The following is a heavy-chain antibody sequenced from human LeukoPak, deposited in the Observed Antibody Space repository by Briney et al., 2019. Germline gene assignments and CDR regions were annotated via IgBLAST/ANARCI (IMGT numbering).Heavy chain of an antibody. CDR3: ARDQEGPSGDD. Sequence: PGGSLRLSCAASGFTFSNYWISWVRQPPGKGLEWIGEVYQSGDTNYNPSLQNRVSISIDKSKNQFSLKLTSVTAADTAVYYCARDQEGPSGDDWGQGTMVTVSS. CDR1: GFTFSNYW. CDR2: VYQSGDT. V-gene: IGHV4/OR15-8*02. J-gene: IGHJ3*01.